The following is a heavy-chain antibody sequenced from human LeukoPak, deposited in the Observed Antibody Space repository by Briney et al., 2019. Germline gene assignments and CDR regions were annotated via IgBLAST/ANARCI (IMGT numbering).Heavy chain of an antibody. CDR2: IYYSGSA. J-gene: IGHJ3*02. CDR3: AREAFTLDAFDI. V-gene: IGHV4-59*08. Sequence: SETLSLTCTVSGGSIINYYWSWIRQPPGKGLEWIGYIYYSGSANYNPSLKSRVTISVDTSKNQFSLKLTSVTAADTAVYYCAREAFTLDAFDIWGQGTMVTVSS. D-gene: IGHD3-3*02. CDR1: GGSIINYY.